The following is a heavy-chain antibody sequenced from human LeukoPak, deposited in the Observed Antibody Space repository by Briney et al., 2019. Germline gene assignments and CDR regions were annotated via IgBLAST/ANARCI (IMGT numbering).Heavy chain of an antibody. J-gene: IGHJ4*02. V-gene: IGHV3-74*01. D-gene: IGHD2-15*01. CDR3: ARGGVVAAFDY. Sequence: GGSLRLSCAASGFTLSDYWMHWVRQAPGKGLVWVSHITNDGSSTNYADPVKDRFTISRDSAKNTLYLQMNSLRAEDTAVYYCARGGVVAAFDYWGQGTLVTVSS. CDR2: ITNDGSST. CDR1: GFTLSDYW.